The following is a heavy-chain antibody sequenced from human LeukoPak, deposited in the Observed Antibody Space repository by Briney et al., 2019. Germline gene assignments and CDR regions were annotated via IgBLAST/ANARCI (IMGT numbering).Heavy chain of an antibody. J-gene: IGHJ4*02. CDR2: INDYTGDG. Sequence: SETLSLTCTVFGGSFTDYFWTWIRHSPGKGLEWIGEINDYTGDGKYNPSLNSRVSISLEKSKNQLSFELRSVTAADTAVYYCARGMTLFDYWGQGTLVTVSS. CDR3: ARGMTLFDY. V-gene: IGHV4-34*01. CDR1: GGSFTDYF.